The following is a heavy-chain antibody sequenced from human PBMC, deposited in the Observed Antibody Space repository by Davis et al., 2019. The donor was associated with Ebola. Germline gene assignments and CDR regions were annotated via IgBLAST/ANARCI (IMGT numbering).Heavy chain of an antibody. D-gene: IGHD2-8*02. Sequence: GESLKISCAASGFTFSTYSMIWVRQAPGKGLEWVSSISGGSRFIYYTDSVKGRFTISRDNAKNSLYLQMNSLRAEDTAVYYCARNRAGGWGQGTLVTVSS. CDR3: ARNRAGG. CDR1: GFTFSTYS. J-gene: IGHJ4*02. CDR2: ISGGSRFI. V-gene: IGHV3-21*01.